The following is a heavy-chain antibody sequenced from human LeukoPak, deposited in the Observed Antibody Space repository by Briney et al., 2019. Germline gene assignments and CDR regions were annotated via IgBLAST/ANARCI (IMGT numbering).Heavy chain of an antibody. CDR1: GGSISSSSYY. CDR2: INHSGST. V-gene: IGHV4-39*07. J-gene: IGHJ4*02. CDR3: ARGLDAITIFGVVIITPVYFDY. Sequence: SETLSLTCTVSGGSISSSSYYWGWIRQPPGKGLEWIGEINHSGSTNYNPSLKSRVTISVDTSKNQFSLKLSSVTAADTAVYYCARGLDAITIFGVVIITPVYFDYWGQGTLVTVSS. D-gene: IGHD3-3*01.